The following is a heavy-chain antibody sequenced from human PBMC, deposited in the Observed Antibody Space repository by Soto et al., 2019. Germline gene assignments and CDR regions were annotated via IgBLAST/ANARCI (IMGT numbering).Heavy chain of an antibody. Sequence: QVQLVQSGAEVKKPGASVQVSCKASGYTFTSYGISGVRQAPGQGLEWMGWISTYNGNTKYAQTLQGRVTMTTDTSTSTAYMELRSLRSDDTAVFYCAREMVRGVGSDYWGQGTLVTVSS. V-gene: IGHV1-18*01. CDR2: ISTYNGNT. CDR1: GYTFTSYG. CDR3: AREMVRGVGSDY. D-gene: IGHD3-10*01. J-gene: IGHJ4*02.